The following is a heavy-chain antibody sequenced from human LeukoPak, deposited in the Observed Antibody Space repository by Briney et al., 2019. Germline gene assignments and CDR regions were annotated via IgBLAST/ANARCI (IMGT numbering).Heavy chain of an antibody. D-gene: IGHD2-21*01. J-gene: IGHJ5*02. Sequence: ASVKVSCKTSGYSFTDYYMHWVRQAPGQGLEWMGWINPNSGGTSSAQKFQGRVTMTRDTSITTVYMEVRWLTSGDTAIYYCARADRLHGGPYLIGPWGQGTLVTVSS. CDR1: GYSFTDYY. CDR2: INPNSGGT. CDR3: ARADRLHGGPYLIGP. V-gene: IGHV1-2*02.